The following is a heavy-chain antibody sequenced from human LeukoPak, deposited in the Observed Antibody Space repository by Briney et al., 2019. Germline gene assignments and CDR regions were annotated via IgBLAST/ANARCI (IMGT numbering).Heavy chain of an antibody. V-gene: IGHV4-59*08. CDR2: ISHGGST. Sequence: SSETLSLTCTVSGGSISSYYWSWVRQPPGKGLEWIGYISHGGSTNYNPSLKSRITISVDTSKKQFSLRVNSVTAADTAVYYCARLATAGYLNYWGQGTLVAVSP. D-gene: IGHD6-19*01. CDR1: GGSISSYY. J-gene: IGHJ4*02. CDR3: ARLATAGYLNY.